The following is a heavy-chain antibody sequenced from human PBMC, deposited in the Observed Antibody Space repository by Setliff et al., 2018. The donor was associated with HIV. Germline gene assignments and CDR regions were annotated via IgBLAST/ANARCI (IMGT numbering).Heavy chain of an antibody. J-gene: IGHJ4*02. CDR1: GFSISSRYY. CDR2: IYHTGSS. Sequence: SETLSFTCDVSGFSISSRYYWGWIRQSPGKGLEWIGNIYHTGSSYYNPSLNDRVTISVDTSKKQFSLKLRSVTAADTAVYYCARRRDGYNSAPWRNDYWGQGTLVTVSS. D-gene: IGHD5-12*01. V-gene: IGHV4-38-2*01. CDR3: ARRRDGYNSAPWRNDY.